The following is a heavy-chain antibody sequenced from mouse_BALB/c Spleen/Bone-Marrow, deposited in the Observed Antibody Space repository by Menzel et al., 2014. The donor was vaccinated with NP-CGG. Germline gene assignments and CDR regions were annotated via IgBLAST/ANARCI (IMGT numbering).Heavy chain of an antibody. V-gene: IGHV14-4*02. CDR3: NRYDWYFDV. Sequence: EVQLVESGAELVRSGASVKLSCTASGFNIKDYYMHWVKQRPEQGLEWIGWIDPENGDTEYAPKFQGKATMTADTSSNTAYLQLSSLTSEDTDVYYCNRYDWYFDVWGAGTTVTVSS. CDR1: GFNIKDYY. CDR2: IDPENGDT. J-gene: IGHJ1*01. D-gene: IGHD2-14*01.